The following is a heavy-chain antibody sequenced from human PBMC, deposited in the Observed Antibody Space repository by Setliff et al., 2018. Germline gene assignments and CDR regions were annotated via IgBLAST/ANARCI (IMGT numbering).Heavy chain of an antibody. CDR2: INPHGSEK. Sequence: PGGSLRLSCAASGVTVSAYDMSWVRQAPGKGLEWLASINPHGSEKYYADSVKGRFTISRDNAKNSLYLQMNSLRAEDSAVYYCARDGVFYAMDFWGQGTTVTVSS. V-gene: IGHV3-7*01. CDR1: GVTVSAYD. CDR3: ARDGVFYAMDF. D-gene: IGHD3-10*01. J-gene: IGHJ6*02.